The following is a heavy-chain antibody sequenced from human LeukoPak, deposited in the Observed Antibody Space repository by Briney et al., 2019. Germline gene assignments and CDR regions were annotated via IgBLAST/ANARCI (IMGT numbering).Heavy chain of an antibody. CDR2: IYYSGST. CDR3: ASKLRFLEWLKDYMDV. V-gene: IGHV4-39*01. Sequence: SETLSLTCTVSGGSISRSSYYWGWIRQPPGKGLEWIGSIYYSGSTYYNPSLKSRVTISVDTSKNQFSLKLRSVTAADTAVYYCASKLRFLEWLKDYMDVWGKGTTVTVSS. CDR1: GGSISRSSYY. J-gene: IGHJ6*03. D-gene: IGHD3-3*01.